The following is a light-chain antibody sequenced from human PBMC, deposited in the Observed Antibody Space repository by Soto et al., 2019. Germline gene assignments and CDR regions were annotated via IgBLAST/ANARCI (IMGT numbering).Light chain of an antibody. V-gene: IGLV1-40*01. Sequence: QSVLTQPPSVSGAPGQRVTISCTGSSSNIGAGYDVHWYQQLPRTVPKLLIYGTSNRPSGVPDRFSGSKSGTSASLAITGLQAEDEADYYCQSYDSNLSGWVFGGGTKLTVL. CDR2: GTS. CDR1: SSNIGAGYD. CDR3: QSYDSNLSGWV. J-gene: IGLJ3*02.